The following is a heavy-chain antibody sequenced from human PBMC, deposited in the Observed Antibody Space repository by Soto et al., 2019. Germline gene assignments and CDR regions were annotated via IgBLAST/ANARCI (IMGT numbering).Heavy chain of an antibody. V-gene: IGHV4-61*01. CDR3: ARDRSRAATQDSYYYYGMDV. J-gene: IGHJ6*02. CDR2: IYYSGST. CDR1: GGSVSTGSYD. Sequence: PPETLSLTCIVSGGSVSTGSYDCSWLRHPPGKGREWIGYIYYSGSTKYNPSSKSRVTISVDASKNQFSLKLSSVTAADTAVYYCARDRSRAATQDSYYYYGMDVWGQGTTVTVSS. D-gene: IGHD2-15*01.